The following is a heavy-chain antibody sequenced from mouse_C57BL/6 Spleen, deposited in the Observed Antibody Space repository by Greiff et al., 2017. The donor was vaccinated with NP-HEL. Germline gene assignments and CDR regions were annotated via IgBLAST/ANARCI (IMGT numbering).Heavy chain of an antibody. V-gene: IGHV5-4*01. D-gene: IGHD5-1*01. CDR1: GFTFSSYA. CDR2: ISDGGSYT. J-gene: IGHJ2*01. CDR3: ARGGKYPHYLDY. Sequence: EVQLVESGGGLVKPGGSLKLSCAASGFTFSSYAMSWVRQTPEKRLEWVATISDGGSYTYYPDNVKGRFTISRDNAKNNLYLQMSHLKSEGTAMYYCARGGKYPHYLDYWGQGTTLTVSS.